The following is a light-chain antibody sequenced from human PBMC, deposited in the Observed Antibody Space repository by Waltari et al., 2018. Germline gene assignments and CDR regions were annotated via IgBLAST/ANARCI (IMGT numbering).Light chain of an antibody. CDR1: SSNIGSNT. CDR3: AAWDDSLNGHVV. Sequence: QSVLTQPPSASGTPGQRVTISCSGSSSNIGSNTVNWFQQLPGPAPKLLIYTNNQRPSGVPDRFSGSKSGTSASLAISGLQSDDEADYYCAAWDDSLNGHVVFGGGTKLTVL. J-gene: IGLJ2*01. V-gene: IGLV1-44*01. CDR2: TNN.